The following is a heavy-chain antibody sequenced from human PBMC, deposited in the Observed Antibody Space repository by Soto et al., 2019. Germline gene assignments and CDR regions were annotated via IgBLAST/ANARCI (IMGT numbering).Heavy chain of an antibody. CDR3: ARIERRGYSGYNGYYYYYYMDV. Sequence: SGPTLVNPTQTLTLTCTFSGFSLSTSGMCVSWIRQPPGKALEWLARIDWDDDKYYSTSLTNRLTISKDTTKNQVVLKMTNMDPVDTATYYCARIERRGYSGYNGYYYYYYMDVWGKGTTVTVSS. D-gene: IGHD5-12*01. J-gene: IGHJ6*03. CDR1: GFSLSTSGMC. CDR2: IDWDDDK. V-gene: IGHV2-70*11.